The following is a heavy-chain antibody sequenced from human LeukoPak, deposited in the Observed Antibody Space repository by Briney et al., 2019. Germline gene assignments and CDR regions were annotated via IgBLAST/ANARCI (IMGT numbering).Heavy chain of an antibody. J-gene: IGHJ6*03. V-gene: IGHV4-59*01. D-gene: IGHD6-13*01. Sequence: SETLSLTCTVSGGSLSSYYCSWIRQPPGKGLEWIGYIYYSGSTNYHPSLKSRVTISVDTSKNQFSLKLSSVTAADTAVYFCARGRVSSSTWYSTYYYYFYMDVWGKGTTVTVSS. CDR2: IYYSGST. CDR3: ARGRVSSSTWYSTYYYYFYMDV. CDR1: GGSLSSYY.